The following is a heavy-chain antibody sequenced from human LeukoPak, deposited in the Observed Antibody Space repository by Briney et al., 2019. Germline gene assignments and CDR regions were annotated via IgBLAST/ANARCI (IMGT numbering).Heavy chain of an antibody. V-gene: IGHV4-34*01. CDR2: INHSGST. D-gene: IGHD6-13*01. CDR3: ARQRYSSSYSP. J-gene: IGHJ5*02. Sequence: SETLSLTCAVYGGSFSGYYWSWIRQPPGKGLEWIGEINHSGSTNYNPSLKSRVTISVDTSKNQFSLKLSSVTAADTAVCYCARQRYSSSYSPWGQGTLVTVSS. CDR1: GGSFSGYY.